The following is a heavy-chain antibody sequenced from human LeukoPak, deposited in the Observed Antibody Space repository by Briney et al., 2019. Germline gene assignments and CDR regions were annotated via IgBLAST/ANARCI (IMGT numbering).Heavy chain of an antibody. J-gene: IGHJ4*02. Sequence: PSETLSLTCTVSGGSTSSSSYCWGWIRPPPGKGLEWIGSIYYSGSTYYNPSLKSRVTISVDTSKNQFSLKLSSVTAADTAVYYCASGDSSGYYQYYFDYWGQGALVTVSS. V-gene: IGHV4-39*01. CDR1: GGSTSSSSYC. CDR3: ASGDSSGYYQYYFDY. CDR2: IYYSGST. D-gene: IGHD3-22*01.